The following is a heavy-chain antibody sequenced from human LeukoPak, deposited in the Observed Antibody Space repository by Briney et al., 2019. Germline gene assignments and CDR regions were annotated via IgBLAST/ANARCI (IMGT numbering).Heavy chain of an antibody. J-gene: IGHJ4*02. CDR1: GFTFTSYA. CDR2: FSGSGSST. D-gene: IGHD2-2*01. V-gene: IGHV3-23*01. Sequence: GGSLRLSCAASGFTFTSYAMSWVRQAPGKGLEWVSVFSGSGSSTYYADSVKGRFTISRDNSKNTLYLQMNSLRAEDTAVHYCAKDIGSQSTYYFDYWGQGTLVTVSS. CDR3: AKDIGSQSTYYFDY.